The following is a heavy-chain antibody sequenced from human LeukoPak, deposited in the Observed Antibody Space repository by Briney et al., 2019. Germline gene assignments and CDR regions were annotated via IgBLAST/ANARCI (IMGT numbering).Heavy chain of an antibody. D-gene: IGHD2/OR15-2a*01. J-gene: IGHJ3*02. CDR1: RFIFSDYW. Sequence: GGSLRLSCAASRFIFSDYWMSWVRQAPGKGLEWVATIKPDGSETYCVDSVKGRFTISRDNAKNSLYLQMDSLRTEDTAVYYCARERLSAFDIWGRGALVSVSS. CDR2: IKPDGSET. CDR3: ARERLSAFDI. V-gene: IGHV3-7*04.